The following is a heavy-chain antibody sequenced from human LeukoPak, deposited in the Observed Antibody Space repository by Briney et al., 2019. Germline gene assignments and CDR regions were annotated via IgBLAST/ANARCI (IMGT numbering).Heavy chain of an antibody. CDR3: ASLNKDSSGWYSDY. J-gene: IGHJ4*02. D-gene: IGHD6-19*01. CDR2: INPNSGGT. Sequence: GASVKVSCKASGYTFTGYYMHWVRQAPGQGLEWMGRINPNSGGTNYAQKFQGRVTMTRDTSISTAYMELSRLRSDDTAVYYCASLNKDSSGWYSDYWGQGTLVTVSS. CDR1: GYTFTGYY. V-gene: IGHV1-2*06.